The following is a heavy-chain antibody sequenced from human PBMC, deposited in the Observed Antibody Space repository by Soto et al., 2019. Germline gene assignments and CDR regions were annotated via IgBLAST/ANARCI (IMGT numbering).Heavy chain of an antibody. V-gene: IGHV5-51*01. CDR1: GYSFTSYW. Sequence: GESLKISCKGSGYSFTSYWIGWVRQMPGKGLEWMGIIYPGDSDARYSPSFQGQVTISADKSISTAYLQWSSLKASDTAMYYCARIPLTGDGSYYFDYWGQGTLVTVSS. D-gene: IGHD7-27*01. CDR3: ARIPLTGDGSYYFDY. CDR2: IYPGDSDA. J-gene: IGHJ4*02.